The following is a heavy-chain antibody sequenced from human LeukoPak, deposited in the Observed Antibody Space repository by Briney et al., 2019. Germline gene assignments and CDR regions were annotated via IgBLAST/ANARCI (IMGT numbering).Heavy chain of an antibody. J-gene: IGHJ4*02. CDR2: ISYDGSNK. D-gene: IGHD3-22*01. CDR3: ARDLYDSSGYYAF. CDR1: GFTFSSYA. V-gene: IGHV3-30-3*01. Sequence: PGGSLRLSCAASGFTFSSYAMHWVRQAPGKGLEWVAVISYDGSNKYYADSVKGRFTISRDNSKNTLYLQMNSLRAEDTAVYYCARDLYDSSGYYAFWGQGTLVTVSS.